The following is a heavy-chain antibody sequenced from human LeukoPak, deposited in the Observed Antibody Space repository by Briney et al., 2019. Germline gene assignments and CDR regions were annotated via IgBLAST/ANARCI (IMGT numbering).Heavy chain of an antibody. D-gene: IGHD3-3*01. Sequence: GGSLRLSCATSGFMFSSYAMSWVRQAPGKGLEWVSAISGSGGSTYYADSVKGRFTISRDNSKNTLYLQMNSLRAEDTAVYYCAKDRGDFWSGSPTNYWGQGSLVTVSS. CDR2: ISGSGGST. V-gene: IGHV3-23*01. CDR1: GFMFSSYA. CDR3: AKDRGDFWSGSPTNY. J-gene: IGHJ4*02.